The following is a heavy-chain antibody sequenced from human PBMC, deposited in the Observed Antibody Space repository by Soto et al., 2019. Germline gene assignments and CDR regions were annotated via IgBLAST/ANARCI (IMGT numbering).Heavy chain of an antibody. CDR2: ISAYNGNT. Sequence: ASVKVSCKTSGYTFTSYGISWVRQAPGQGLEWMGWISAYNGNTNYAQKLQGRVTMTTDTSTSTADMELRSVRSDDTAVYYCARDHVVRGNYYDYCGQGALVTVAS. CDR1: GYTFTSYG. J-gene: IGHJ4*02. V-gene: IGHV1-18*01. D-gene: IGHD1-26*01. CDR3: ARDHVVRGNYYDY.